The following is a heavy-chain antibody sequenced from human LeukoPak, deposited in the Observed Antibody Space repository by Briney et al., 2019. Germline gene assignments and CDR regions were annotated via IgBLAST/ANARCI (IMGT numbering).Heavy chain of an antibody. CDR2: IIPFLGIA. CDR1: GGTFSGYA. V-gene: IGHV1-69*04. CDR3: ARDYYGSGSYPSPPSSHL. J-gene: IGHJ2*01. Sequence: SVKVSCKASGGTFSGYAISWVPQAPGQGLEWMGRIIPFLGIANYAQKFQSRVTITADKFTSTAYMELSSLRSEDTAVYYCARDYYGSGSYPSPPSSHLWGRGTLVTVSS. D-gene: IGHD3-10*01.